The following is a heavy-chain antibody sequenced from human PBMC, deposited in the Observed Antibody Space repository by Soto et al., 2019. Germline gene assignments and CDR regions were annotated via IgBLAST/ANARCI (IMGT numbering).Heavy chain of an antibody. V-gene: IGHV4-34*01. CDR2: INHSGST. J-gene: IGHJ6*03. CDR3: ARVGTGYYYYYYMDV. Sequence: QVQLQQWGAGLLKPSETLSLTCAVYGGSFSGYYWSWIRQPPGKGLEWIGEINHSGSTNYNPSLKSRFTISVDTSKNQFSLKLSSVTAADTAVYYCARVGTGYYYYYYMDVWGKGTTVTVSS. CDR1: GGSFSGYY. D-gene: IGHD3-10*01.